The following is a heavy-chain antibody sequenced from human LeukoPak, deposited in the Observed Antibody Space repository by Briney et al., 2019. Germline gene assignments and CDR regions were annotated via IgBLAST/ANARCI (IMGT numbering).Heavy chain of an antibody. Sequence: ASVKVSCKTSGYTFTGYYIHWVRQAPGQGLEWMGWINPNSGGTNYAQKFQGRVTMTRDTSISTAYMELSSLRSDDTAVYYCARIHQYYSDGNGYYERWGQGTLVTVSP. J-gene: IGHJ4*02. D-gene: IGHD3-22*01. CDR1: GYTFTGYY. CDR3: ARIHQYYSDGNGYYER. V-gene: IGHV1-2*02. CDR2: INPNSGGT.